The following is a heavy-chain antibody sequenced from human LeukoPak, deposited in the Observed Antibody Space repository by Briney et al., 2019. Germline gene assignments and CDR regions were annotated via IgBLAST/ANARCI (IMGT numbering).Heavy chain of an antibody. J-gene: IGHJ5*02. CDR2: ITRSGSNL. D-gene: IGHD2/OR15-2a*01. Sequence: GGSLRLSCVASGFTFTSSDFNWIRQAPGKGLEWLSTITRSGSNLYYADSVKGRFTTSRDDAKDSVYLQMESLRVEDTAIYYWAKNFAPGGKETLVTVSS. CDR3: AKNFAP. V-gene: IGHV3-21*01. CDR1: GFTFTSSD.